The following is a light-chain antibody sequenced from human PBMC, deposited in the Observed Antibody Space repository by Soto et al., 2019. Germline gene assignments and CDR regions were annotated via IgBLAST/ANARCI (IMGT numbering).Light chain of an antibody. J-gene: IGKJ5*01. CDR1: QGISTY. V-gene: IGKV1-39*01. CDR2: AAS. Sequence: DIQMTQSPSSLSASVGHRFTITCRASQGISTYLNWYQQKPGKAPKLLIYAASSLQSGVPSRFSGSGSGTEFTLAISSLQPEDFATYYCQQSYSNTITFGHGTRLEIK. CDR3: QQSYSNTIT.